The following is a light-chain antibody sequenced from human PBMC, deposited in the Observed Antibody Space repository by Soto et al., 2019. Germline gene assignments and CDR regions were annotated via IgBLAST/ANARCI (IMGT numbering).Light chain of an antibody. V-gene: IGKV3-15*01. CDR3: QQYNNRWT. CDR2: GAS. CDR1: LTVNSN. J-gene: IGKJ1*01. Sequence: EIGMTQSPATLSVSPGEGATLSCRASLTVNSNLAWYQQKPGQAPRLLIYGASTRATGIPARFSGSASGTDFPLTISNLQSEDAAVYYCQQYNNRWTFGLGTKVDIK.